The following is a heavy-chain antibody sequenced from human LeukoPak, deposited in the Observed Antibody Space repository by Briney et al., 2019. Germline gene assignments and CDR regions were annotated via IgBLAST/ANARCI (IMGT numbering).Heavy chain of an antibody. J-gene: IGHJ6*02. D-gene: IGHD1-26*01. Sequence: GGSLRPSCAASGFTFSDYYMSWIRQAPGKGLEWVSAISGSGGSTYYADSVKGRFTISRDNSKNTLYLQMNSLRAEDTAVYYCAKEMGGSRNYYYYGMDVWGQGTTVTVSS. CDR1: GFTFSDYY. V-gene: IGHV3-23*01. CDR3: AKEMGGSRNYYYYGMDV. CDR2: ISGSGGST.